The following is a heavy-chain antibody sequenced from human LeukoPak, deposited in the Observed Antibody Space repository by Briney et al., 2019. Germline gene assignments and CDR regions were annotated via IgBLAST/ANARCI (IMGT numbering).Heavy chain of an antibody. J-gene: IGHJ4*02. Sequence: GGSLRLSCAASGFTFSSYAMSWVRQAPGKGLEWVSAISGSGGSTYYADSVKGRFTISRDNSENTLYLQMNSLRAEDTAVYYCANAIAVAGPNFDYWGQGTLVTVSS. CDR3: ANAIAVAGPNFDY. CDR1: GFTFSSYA. CDR2: ISGSGGST. V-gene: IGHV3-23*01. D-gene: IGHD6-19*01.